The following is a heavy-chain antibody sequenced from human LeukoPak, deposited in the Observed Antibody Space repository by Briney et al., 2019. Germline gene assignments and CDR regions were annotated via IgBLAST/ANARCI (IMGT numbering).Heavy chain of an antibody. D-gene: IGHD6-19*01. J-gene: IGHJ4*02. CDR1: GYTFTSCD. Sequence: ASVKVSCRASGYTFTSCDINWVRQATGQGLEWMGWMNPNSGNTGYGQSFQGRITMTRDISIGTAYMELSNLTSEDTAIYYCTRGSSGRRDNWGQGTLVTVSA. CDR3: TRGSSGRRDN. CDR2: MNPNSGNT. V-gene: IGHV1-8*01.